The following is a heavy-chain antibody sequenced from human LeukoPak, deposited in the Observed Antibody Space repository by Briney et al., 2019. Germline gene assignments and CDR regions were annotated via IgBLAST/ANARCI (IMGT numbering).Heavy chain of an antibody. Sequence: GASVKVSCKASGGTFSSYAISWVRQAPGQGLEWMGGIIPIFGTANYAQKFQGRVTITADESTSTAYMELSSLRSEDTAVYYCARIAAVGSYYFDYWGQGTLVTVSS. V-gene: IGHV1-69*13. CDR1: GGTFSSYA. D-gene: IGHD6-13*01. J-gene: IGHJ4*02. CDR2: IIPIFGTA. CDR3: ARIAAVGSYYFDY.